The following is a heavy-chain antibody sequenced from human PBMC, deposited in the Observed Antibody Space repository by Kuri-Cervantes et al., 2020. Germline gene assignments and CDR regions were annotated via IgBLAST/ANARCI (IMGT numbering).Heavy chain of an antibody. Sequence: ASVKVSCKASGGTFSSYAISWVRQAPGQRLEWMGWINAGNGNTKYSQNFQGRATMTRDTSATTAYMELSGLRSEDTAVYYCARGGDIIVQPGARTFDPWGQGTLVTVSS. CDR2: INAGNGNT. V-gene: IGHV1-3*01. CDR3: ARGGDIIVQPGARTFDP. CDR1: GGTFSSYA. J-gene: IGHJ5*02. D-gene: IGHD2-2*01.